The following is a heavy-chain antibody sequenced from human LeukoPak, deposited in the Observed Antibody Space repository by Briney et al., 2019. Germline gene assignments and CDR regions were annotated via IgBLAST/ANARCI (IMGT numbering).Heavy chain of an antibody. CDR2: IIPIFGTA. Sequence: SVKVSCKASGGTFSSYATSWVRQAPGQGLEWMGGIIPIFGTANYAQKFQGRVTITTDESTSTAYMELSSLRSEDTAVYYCARASLNYRNYDILTGYCRRGAFDIWGQGTMVTVSS. J-gene: IGHJ3*02. CDR1: GGTFSSYA. D-gene: IGHD3-9*01. V-gene: IGHV1-69*05. CDR3: ARASLNYRNYDILTGYCRRGAFDI.